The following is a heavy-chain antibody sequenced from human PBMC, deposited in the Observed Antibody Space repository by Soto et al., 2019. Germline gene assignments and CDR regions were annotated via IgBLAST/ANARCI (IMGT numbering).Heavy chain of an antibody. D-gene: IGHD4-17*01. V-gene: IGHV3-48*01. CDR2: IGSSGSTT. CDR1: GFTFSSYS. Sequence: GGSLRLSCAASGFTFSSYSMNWVRQAPGKGLEWVSYIGSSGSTTYYADSLRGRFTISRDNAKNTLYLQMNSLRAEDTAVYYCAKDLFRGTVTTFDYWGQGTLVTVSS. J-gene: IGHJ4*02. CDR3: AKDLFRGTVTTFDY.